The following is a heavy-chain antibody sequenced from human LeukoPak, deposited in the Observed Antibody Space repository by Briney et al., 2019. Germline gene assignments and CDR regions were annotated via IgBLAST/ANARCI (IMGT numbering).Heavy chain of an antibody. D-gene: IGHD2-8*01. J-gene: IGHJ4*02. V-gene: IGHV4-30-4*01. CDR3: ASLRMANFDY. CDR1: GGSISSGDYY. CDR2: INHSGST. Sequence: SQTLSLTCSVSGGSISSGDYYWSWIRQPPGKGLEWIGEINHSGSTNYNPSLKSRVTISVDTSKNQFSLKLSSVTAADTAVYYCASLRMANFDYWGQGTLVTVSS.